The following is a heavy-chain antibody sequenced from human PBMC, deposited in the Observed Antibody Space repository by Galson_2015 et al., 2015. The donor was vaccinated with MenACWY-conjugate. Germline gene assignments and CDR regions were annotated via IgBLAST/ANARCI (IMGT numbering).Heavy chain of an antibody. CDR3: ARDVYYYGSGSYYNVRSWFDP. J-gene: IGHJ5*02. D-gene: IGHD3-10*01. CDR1: GYTFTSYG. Sequence: SVKVSCKASGYTFTSYGISWVRQAPGQGLEWMGWISAYNGNTNYAQKLQGRVTMTTDTSTSTAYMELRSLRSDDTAVYYCARDVYYYGSGSYYNVRSWFDPWGQGTLVTVSS. CDR2: ISAYNGNT. V-gene: IGHV1-18*01.